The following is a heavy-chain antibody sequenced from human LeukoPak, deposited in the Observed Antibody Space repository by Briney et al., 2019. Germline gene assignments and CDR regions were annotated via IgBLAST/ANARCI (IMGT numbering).Heavy chain of an antibody. CDR2: IYTSGST. J-gene: IGHJ4*02. D-gene: IGHD2-2*02. V-gene: IGHV4-61*02. CDR3: AREAVGCSSTSCYTPFDY. CDR1: GGSISSGSYY. Sequence: SQTLSLTCTVSGGSISSGSYYWSWIRQPAGKGLEWIGRIYTSGSTNYNPSLKSRVTISVDTSKNQFSLKLSSVTAADTAVYYCAREAVGCSSTSCYTPFDYWGQGTLVTVSS.